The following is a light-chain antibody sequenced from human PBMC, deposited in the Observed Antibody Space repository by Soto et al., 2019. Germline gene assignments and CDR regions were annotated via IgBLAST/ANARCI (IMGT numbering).Light chain of an antibody. CDR1: QNVNRN. Sequence: EIVMTQSPDILSVSPGERATLSCRASQNVNRNLDWYQQRPGQAPRLLIYAGTTRSTGIPARFSGSGSGTDFTLTVRGLEFEDFASYYCQEYNKSPLFTVGARTGVDIK. CDR3: QEYNKSPLFT. CDR2: AGT. J-gene: IGKJ3*01. V-gene: IGKV3-15*01.